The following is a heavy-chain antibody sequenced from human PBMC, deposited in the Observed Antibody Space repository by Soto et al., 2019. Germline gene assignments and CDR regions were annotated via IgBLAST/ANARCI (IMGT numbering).Heavy chain of an antibody. CDR3: ARDNGGALED. CDR1: GFTFTNYW. V-gene: IGHV3-7*01. CDR2: IKQDERDK. Sequence: EVQLVESGGGLVQPGGSLRLSCAASGFTFTNYWMAWVRQAPGKGLEWVANIKQDERDKNYVDSVKGRFTISRDNADNSIFLQMCSLRAEDTAVYYCARDNGGALEDWGQGALVTVSS. J-gene: IGHJ4*02. D-gene: IGHD2-8*01.